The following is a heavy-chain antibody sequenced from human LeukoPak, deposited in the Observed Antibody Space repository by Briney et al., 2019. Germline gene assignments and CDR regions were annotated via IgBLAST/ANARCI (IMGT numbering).Heavy chain of an antibody. D-gene: IGHD3-22*01. CDR1: GYTFTSYY. Sequence: ASVKVSCKASGYTFTSYYMHWVRQAPGQGLEWMGIINPSGGSTSYAQKFQGRVTMTRDTSTSTAYMELRSLRSDDTAVYYCARGGLEGVITAPWGQGTLVTVSS. J-gene: IGHJ5*02. V-gene: IGHV1-46*01. CDR2: INPSGGST. CDR3: ARGGLEGVITAP.